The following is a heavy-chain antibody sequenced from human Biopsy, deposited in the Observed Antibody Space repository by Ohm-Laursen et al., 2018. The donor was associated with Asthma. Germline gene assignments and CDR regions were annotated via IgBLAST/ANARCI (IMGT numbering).Heavy chain of an antibody. J-gene: IGHJ6*02. CDR3: ARGYSGSDRIVYYYSGLEV. Sequence: SVKASCKASGDSFSNYAISWVRQAPGQGLEWMGGLIPVLGTPDHAQMFEGRVTMTADESTSTAYMELSSLSSEDTAVYYCARGYSGSDRIVYYYSGLEVWGQGTTVTVSS. CDR1: GDSFSNYA. D-gene: IGHD5-12*01. CDR2: LIPVLGTP. V-gene: IGHV1-69*13.